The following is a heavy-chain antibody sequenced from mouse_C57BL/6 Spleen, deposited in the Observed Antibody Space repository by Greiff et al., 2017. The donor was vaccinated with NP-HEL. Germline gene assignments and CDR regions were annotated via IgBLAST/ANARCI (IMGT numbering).Heavy chain of an antibody. CDR3: ARSNYYDYGYYAMDY. J-gene: IGHJ4*01. Sequence: EVQLVESGAELVKPGASVKLSCTASGFNIKDYYMHWVKQRTEQGLEWIGRIDPEDGETKYAPKFPGQATITSDTSSNTAYLQLSSLTSEDTAVYYCARSNYYDYGYYAMDYWGQGTSVTVSS. V-gene: IGHV14-2*01. CDR2: IDPEDGET. CDR1: GFNIKDYY. D-gene: IGHD2-4*01.